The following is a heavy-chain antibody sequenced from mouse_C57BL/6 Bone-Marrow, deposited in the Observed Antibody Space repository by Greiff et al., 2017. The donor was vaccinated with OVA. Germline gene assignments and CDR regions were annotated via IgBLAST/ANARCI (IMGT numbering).Heavy chain of an antibody. V-gene: IGHV1-81*01. CDR2: IYPRSGNT. J-gene: IGHJ3*01. D-gene: IGHD2-4*01. Sequence: VKLQESGAELARPGASVKLSCKASGYTFTSYGISWVKQRTGQGLEWIGEIYPRSGNTYYNEKFKGKATLTADKSSSTAYMELRSLTSEDSAVYFCARSGDYDRFAYWGQGTLVTVSA. CDR3: ARSGDYDRFAY. CDR1: GYTFTSYG.